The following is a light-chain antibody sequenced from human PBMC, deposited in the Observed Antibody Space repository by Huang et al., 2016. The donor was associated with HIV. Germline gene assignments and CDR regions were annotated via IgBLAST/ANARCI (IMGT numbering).Light chain of an antibody. CDR3: QQQWT. V-gene: IGKV1-5*03. CDR1: HRISSW. CDR2: KAS. Sequence: DIQMTQSPSTLSAFVGDRVTITCRTSHRISSWLAWYQQKPGKAPNLLISKASNLESWVPARFSGNGSGTEFTLTISGLQPDDLATYYCQQQWTCGQGTKVEI. J-gene: IGKJ1*01.